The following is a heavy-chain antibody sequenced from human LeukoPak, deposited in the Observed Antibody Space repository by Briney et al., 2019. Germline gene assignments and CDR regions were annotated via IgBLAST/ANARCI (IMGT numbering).Heavy chain of an antibody. D-gene: IGHD3-22*01. CDR2: ITPIFDIA. CDR3: AGATYYYDSSGSFFDY. V-gene: IGHV1-69*02. CDR1: GGTFNSYT. J-gene: IGHJ4*02. Sequence: SVKVSCKASGGTFNSYTFNWVRQAPGQGLEWMGRITPIFDIANYAQKFQGRVTITADKSTNTAYMELSSLRSEDTAVYYCAGATYYYDSSGSFFDYWGQGSLVTVSS.